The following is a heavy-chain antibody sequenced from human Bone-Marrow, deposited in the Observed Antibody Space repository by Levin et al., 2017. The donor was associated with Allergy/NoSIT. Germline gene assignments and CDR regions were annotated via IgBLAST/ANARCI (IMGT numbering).Heavy chain of an antibody. D-gene: IGHD2-2*01. Sequence: ESGPTLVKPTQTLTLTCTFSGFSLSTSGVGVGWIRQPPGKALEWLALIYWDDDKRSSPSLKSRLSITKDTSKNQVLLTMTNMDPVDTATYYCAHSWGCSGPRCINNWFDPWGQGTLVTVSS. CDR1: GFSLSTSGVG. CDR3: AHSWGCSGPRCINNWFDP. J-gene: IGHJ5*02. CDR2: IYWDDDK. V-gene: IGHV2-5*02.